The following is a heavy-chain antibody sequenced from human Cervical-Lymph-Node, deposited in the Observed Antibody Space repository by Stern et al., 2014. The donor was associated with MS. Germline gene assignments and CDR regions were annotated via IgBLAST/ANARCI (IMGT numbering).Heavy chain of an antibody. CDR3: AHRPPSGNSLFAY. J-gene: IGHJ4*02. Sequence: QLTLKESGPTLVKPTQTLTVTCAFSGFSLATTGAGVGWIRQPPGKALEWLAMVYWNDDKRYNPSLKNRLTITKDTSKDLVVLTLTNMDPVDSATYYCAHRPPSGNSLFAYWGQGTLVIVSS. CDR2: VYWNDDK. CDR1: GFSLATTGAG. D-gene: IGHD3-10*01. V-gene: IGHV2-5*01.